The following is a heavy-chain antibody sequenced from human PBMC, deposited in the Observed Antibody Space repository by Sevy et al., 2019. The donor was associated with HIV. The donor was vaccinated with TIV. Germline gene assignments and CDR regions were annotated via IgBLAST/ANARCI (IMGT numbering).Heavy chain of an antibody. V-gene: IGHV3-30*18. CDR3: AKDLRQYWQLGPLDY. CDR2: ISYDGSNK. CDR1: GFTFSSYG. Sequence: GGYLRLSCAASGFTFSSYGMHCVRQAPGKGLEWVAVISYDGSNKYYADSVKGRFTISRDNSKNTLYLQMNSLRAEDTAVYYCAKDLRQYWQLGPLDYWGQGTTVTVSS. J-gene: IGHJ4*02. D-gene: IGHD6-6*01.